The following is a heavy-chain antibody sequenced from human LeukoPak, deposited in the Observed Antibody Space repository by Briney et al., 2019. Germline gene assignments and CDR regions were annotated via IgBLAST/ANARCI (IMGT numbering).Heavy chain of an antibody. CDR2: ILPRDSDT. D-gene: IGHD7-27*01. Sequence: GESLKISCQASGYSFTNFWIGWVRQMPGKGLEWMGIILPRDSDTRYSPSFQGQVTISADNSISTAYLQWSSLKASDTAMYYCARPQDFGLTGMNAFDIWGQGTMVTVSS. CDR3: ARPQDFGLTGMNAFDI. CDR1: GYSFTNFW. J-gene: IGHJ3*02. V-gene: IGHV5-51*01.